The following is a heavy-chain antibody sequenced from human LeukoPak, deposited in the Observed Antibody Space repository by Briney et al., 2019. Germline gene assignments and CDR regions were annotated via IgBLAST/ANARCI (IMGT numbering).Heavy chain of an antibody. CDR2: INPMFNTA. J-gene: IGHJ4*02. CDR3: AREAKTSNWNPEPYLDY. CDR1: GGTFSSYS. V-gene: IGHV1-69*08. D-gene: IGHD1-20*01. Sequence: SVKVSCKASGGTFSSYSFTWVRQAPGQGLEWMGRINPMFNTANYAQDFQGRVTITADKSTSTAYMELITLRSEDTAVYYCAREAKTSNWNPEPYLDYWGQGTLITVSS.